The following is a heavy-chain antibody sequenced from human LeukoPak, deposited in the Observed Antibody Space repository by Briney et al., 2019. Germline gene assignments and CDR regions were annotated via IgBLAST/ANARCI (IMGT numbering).Heavy chain of an antibody. D-gene: IGHD3-10*01. CDR3: GRVTPARGYYFDY. J-gene: IGHJ4*02. CDR1: GYTFISYY. Sequence: ASMKVSCKASGYTFISYYVHWVRQAPGQGLEWMGIINPRDDSTSYAQKFQGRVTMTRDTSTSTVYMELSSLRSEDTAVYYCGRVTPARGYYFDYWGPGTLVTVSS. V-gene: IGHV1-46*01. CDR2: INPRDDST.